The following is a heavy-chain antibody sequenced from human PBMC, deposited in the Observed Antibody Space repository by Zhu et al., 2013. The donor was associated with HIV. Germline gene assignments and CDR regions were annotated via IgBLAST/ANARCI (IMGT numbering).Heavy chain of an antibody. Sequence: QVQLMQSGAEVKKPGASVKVSCKASGYTFIGYYIHWVRQTPGQGLEWMGWINPNSGGSKCARNFQGRVSLTRDTSISAAYMELRSLTSDDTAVYYCARISAAGYSSGWYDYWGQGTLVTVSS. CDR3: ARISAAGYSSGWYDY. D-gene: IGHD6-19*01. V-gene: IGHV1-2*07. CDR1: GYTFIGYY. CDR2: INPNSGGS. J-gene: IGHJ4*02.